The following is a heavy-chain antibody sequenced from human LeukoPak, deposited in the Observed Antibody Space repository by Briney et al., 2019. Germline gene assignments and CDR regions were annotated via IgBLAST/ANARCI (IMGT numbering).Heavy chain of an antibody. CDR2: INHSGST. D-gene: IGHD5-18*01. CDR3: ARVSLSRSGYSDY. V-gene: IGHV4-34*01. J-gene: IGHJ4*02. Sequence: SETLSLTCAVYGGSFSGYYWSWIRQPPGKGLEWIGEINHSGSTNYNPSLKSRVTISVDTSKNQFSLKLSSVTAADTAVYYCARVSLSRSGYSDYWGQGTLVTVSS. CDR1: GGSFSGYY.